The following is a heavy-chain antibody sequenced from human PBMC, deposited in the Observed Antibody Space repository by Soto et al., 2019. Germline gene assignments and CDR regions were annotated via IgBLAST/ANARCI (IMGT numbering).Heavy chain of an antibody. CDR3: ARDAGPLWDSVYVIARPIRSLLAV. D-gene: IGHD5-12*01. CDR1: GGSISSYY. V-gene: IGHV4-59*01. CDR2: IYYSGST. Sequence: PSQTLSLTCTVSGGSISSYYWSWIRQPPGKGLEWIGYIYYSGSTNYNPSLKSRVTISVDTSKNQFSLKLSSVTAADTAVYYCARDAGPLWDSVYVIARPIRSLLAVCGQGTTVPVSS. J-gene: IGHJ6*02.